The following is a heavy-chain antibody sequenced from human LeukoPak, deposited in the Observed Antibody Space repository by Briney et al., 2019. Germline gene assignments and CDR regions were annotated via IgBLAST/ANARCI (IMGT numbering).Heavy chain of an antibody. CDR1: GFTFSSYG. J-gene: IGHJ4*02. CDR2: IWYDGSNK. CDR3: ARESNYYDCSGYFSYFDY. V-gene: IGHV3-33*01. D-gene: IGHD3-22*01. Sequence: GRSLRLSCAASGFTFSSYGMHWVRQAPGMGLEWVAVIWYDGSNKYYADSVKGRFTISRDNSKNTLYLQMNSLRAEDTAVYYCARESNYYDCSGYFSYFDYWGQGTLVTVSS.